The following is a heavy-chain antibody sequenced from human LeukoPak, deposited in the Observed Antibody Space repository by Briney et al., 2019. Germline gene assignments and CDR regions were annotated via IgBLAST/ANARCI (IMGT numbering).Heavy chain of an antibody. Sequence: SETLSLTCAVYGGSFSGYYWSWIRQPPGKGLEWVGYIYYSGSPTYNPSLKSRVAISIHTSKKHFSLKLSSVTAADAAVYYCARSIVVAGFVSDYYYYGMDVWGQGTTVTVSS. CDR2: IYYSGSP. V-gene: IGHV4-59*08. D-gene: IGHD6-19*01. J-gene: IGHJ6*02. CDR3: ARSIVVAGFVSDYYYYGMDV. CDR1: GGSFSGYY.